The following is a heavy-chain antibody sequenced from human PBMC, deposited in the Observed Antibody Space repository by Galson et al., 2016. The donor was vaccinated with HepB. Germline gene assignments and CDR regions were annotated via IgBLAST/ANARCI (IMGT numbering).Heavy chain of an antibody. V-gene: IGHV3-9*01. CDR2: LRWNGISL. CDR3: ARLSRPYGLDV. J-gene: IGHJ6*02. D-gene: IGHD6-13*01. Sequence: SLRLSCAASGFNFDDYAMHWVRQTPGKGLQWVAGLRWNGISLGYADSVKGRFTISRDNTRNSVYLEMNSLSGDDTAVYYCARLSRPYGLDVWGHGTAGTVSS. CDR1: GFNFDDYA.